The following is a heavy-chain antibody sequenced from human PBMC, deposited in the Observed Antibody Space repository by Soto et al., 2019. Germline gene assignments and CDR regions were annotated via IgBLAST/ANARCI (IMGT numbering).Heavy chain of an antibody. V-gene: IGHV4-4*07. CDR1: GGSINSYW. CDR2: VYSSGTT. J-gene: IGHJ4*02. D-gene: IGHD3-10*01. Sequence: ETLSLTCSVSGGSINSYWWSWIRQPAGKGLEWIGRVYSSGTTDYNPSLNSRATLSVETSKNQFSLKLSSVTAADTAVYYCARDIGSYAYGEGYWGQGIQVTVSS. CDR3: ARDIGSYAYGEGY.